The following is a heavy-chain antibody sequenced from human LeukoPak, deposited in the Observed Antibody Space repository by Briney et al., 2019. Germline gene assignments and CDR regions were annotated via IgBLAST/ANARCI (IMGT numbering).Heavy chain of an antibody. CDR2: IIPIFGTA. CDR3: ARDPPPEYCGGDCTNWFDP. Sequence: SVKVSCKASGGTFSSYAISWVRQAPGQGLEWMGGIIPIFGTANYAQKFQGRVTITADKSTSTAYMELSSLRSEDTAVYYCARDPPPEYCGGDCTNWFDPWGQGTLVTVSS. V-gene: IGHV1-69*06. D-gene: IGHD2-21*01. CDR1: GGTFSSYA. J-gene: IGHJ5*02.